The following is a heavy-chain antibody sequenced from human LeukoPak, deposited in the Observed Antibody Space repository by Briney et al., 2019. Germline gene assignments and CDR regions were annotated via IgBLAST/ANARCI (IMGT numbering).Heavy chain of an antibody. CDR2: MNPNSGDT. V-gene: IGHV1-8*03. Sequence: ASVTVSCKASGYTFTNYDINWVRQATGQGLEWMGWMNPNSGDTGYSQKYQGRGTITRNNSIRTADMELSSVRSEDTAVYYCARNWGYYYGSGSYYNWFDPWGQGTLVTVSS. J-gene: IGHJ5*02. CDR3: ARNWGYYYGSGSYYNWFDP. CDR1: GYTFTNYD. D-gene: IGHD3-10*01.